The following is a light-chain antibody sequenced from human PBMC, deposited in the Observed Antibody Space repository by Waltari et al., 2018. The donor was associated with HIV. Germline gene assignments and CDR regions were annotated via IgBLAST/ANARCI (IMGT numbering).Light chain of an antibody. CDR1: QNILYSSNNKNY. J-gene: IGKJ2*01. CDR3: QQFYSVPYT. CDR2: WAS. Sequence: DIVMTQSPDSLAVSLGERATINCKSSQNILYSSNNKNYLAWYQQRPGQPPKVLIYWASTRESGVPDRFSGSGSDTDFTLTITDVQAEDVAVYYCQQFYSVPYTFGQGTKLEIK. V-gene: IGKV4-1*01.